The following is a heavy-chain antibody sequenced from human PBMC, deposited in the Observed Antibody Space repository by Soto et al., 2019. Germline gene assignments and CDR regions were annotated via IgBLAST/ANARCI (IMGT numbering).Heavy chain of an antibody. Sequence: IRQPPGRGLEWIGNIYYNGRTYCNPSLKSRVTMSVDTSNNQFSLKLSSVSALDTAVYYCARKEYGDYG. D-gene: IGHD2-2*01. V-gene: IGHV4-28*01. J-gene: IGHJ4*01. CDR3: ARKEYGDY. CDR2: IYYNGRT.